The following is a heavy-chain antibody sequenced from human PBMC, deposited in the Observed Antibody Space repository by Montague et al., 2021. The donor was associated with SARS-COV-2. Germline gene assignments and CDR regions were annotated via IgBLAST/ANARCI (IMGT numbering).Heavy chain of an antibody. V-gene: IGHV2-70*11. CDR2: IDWDDDK. J-gene: IGHJ6*02. Sequence: PALVKPTQTLTLTCTFSGFSLSTSGMCVSWIRQPPGKALEWLARIDWDDDKYYSTSLKTRLTISKDTSKHQVVLTMTNMDPVDTATYYCARIRYDILTGYYYGMDVWGQGTTVTVSS. CDR3: ARIRYDILTGYYYGMDV. CDR1: GFSLSTSGMC. D-gene: IGHD3-9*01.